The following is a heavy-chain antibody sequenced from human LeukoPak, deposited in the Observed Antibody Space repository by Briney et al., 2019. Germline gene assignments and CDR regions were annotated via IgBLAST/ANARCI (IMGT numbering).Heavy chain of an antibody. D-gene: IGHD4-23*01. CDR3: ASLGLDYGGNPTFDY. Sequence: SETLSLTCTVSGGSISSSSYYWSWIRQHPGKGLEWIGYIYYSGSTYYNPSLKSRVTISVDTSKNQFSLKLSSVTAADTAVYYCASLGLDYGGNPTFDYWGQGTLVTVSS. J-gene: IGHJ4*02. V-gene: IGHV4-31*03. CDR1: GGSISSSSYY. CDR2: IYYSGST.